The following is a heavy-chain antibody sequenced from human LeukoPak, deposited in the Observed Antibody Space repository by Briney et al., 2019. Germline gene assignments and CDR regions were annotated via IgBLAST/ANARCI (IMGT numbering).Heavy chain of an antibody. J-gene: IGHJ6*03. Sequence: PGGSLRLSCAASGFTFSSYSMNWVRQAPGKGLEWVSSISSSSSYIYYADSVKGRFTISRDNAKNSLYLQMNSLRAEDTAVYYCARDLSGWDYYYYMDVWGKGTTVTVSS. CDR1: GFTFSSYS. D-gene: IGHD6-25*01. V-gene: IGHV3-21*01. CDR3: ARDLSGWDYYYYMDV. CDR2: ISSSSSYI.